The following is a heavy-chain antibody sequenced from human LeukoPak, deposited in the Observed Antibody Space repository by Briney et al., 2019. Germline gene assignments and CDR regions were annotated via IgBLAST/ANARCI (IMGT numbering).Heavy chain of an antibody. CDR2: ITSSGGST. Sequence: PGGSLRLSCAASGFTFSSYAMSWVRQAPGKGPEWVSTITSSGGSTYYADSVKGRFAISRDNSKNTLYLQMNSLRAEDTAVYYCAKDHPDCRGTSCLLFDCWGQGTLVTVSS. V-gene: IGHV3-23*01. J-gene: IGHJ4*02. CDR1: GFTFSSYA. D-gene: IGHD2-2*01. CDR3: AKDHPDCRGTSCLLFDC.